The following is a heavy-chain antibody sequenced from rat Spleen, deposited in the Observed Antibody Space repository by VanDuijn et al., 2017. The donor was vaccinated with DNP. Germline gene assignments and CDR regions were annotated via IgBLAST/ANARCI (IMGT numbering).Heavy chain of an antibody. D-gene: IGHD1-2*01. CDR2: ISTSGGVS. J-gene: IGHJ3*01. Sequence: EVQVVESGGGLVQAGRSMTVSCAASGFTFSNSDMAWVRQAPTKGLEWVASISTSGGVSHYRDSVKGRFTISRDNAESTLYLQMDSLRSEDTATYYCARPYYYTSSGWFAYWGQGTLVTVSS. CDR1: GFTFSNSD. CDR3: ARPYYYTSSGWFAY. V-gene: IGHV5-25*01.